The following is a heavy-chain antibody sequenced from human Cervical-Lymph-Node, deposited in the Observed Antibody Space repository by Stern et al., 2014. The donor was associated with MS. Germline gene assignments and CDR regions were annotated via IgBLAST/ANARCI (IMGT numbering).Heavy chain of an antibody. V-gene: IGHV2-70*04. Sequence: QVNLKESGPALVKPTQALTLTCTFSGFSLSTSGMRVSWIRQPPGKALEWLARIGWDDDKFYSTSLKPRLTISKDTSKNQVVFTMTNMDPVDTATYYCARSFYDYESAALGPFDYWGQGTLVTVSS. CDR2: IGWDDDK. CDR1: GFSLSTSGMR. CDR3: ARSFYDYESAALGPFDY. J-gene: IGHJ4*02. D-gene: IGHD3-22*01.